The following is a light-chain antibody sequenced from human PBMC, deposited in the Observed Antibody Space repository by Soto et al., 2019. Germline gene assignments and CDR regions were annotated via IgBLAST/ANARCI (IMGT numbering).Light chain of an antibody. J-gene: IGLJ1*01. CDR3: SSYAGRNTLYV. Sequence: QSALTQPPSASGSPGQSVTISCTGTRSDVGGYNSVSWYQQHPGKAPKLMIYEVSKRPSGVPDRFSGSKSGNTASLTVSGLQAEDEADYYCSSYAGRNTLYVFGTGTKLTVL. CDR2: EVS. CDR1: RSDVGGYNS. V-gene: IGLV2-8*01.